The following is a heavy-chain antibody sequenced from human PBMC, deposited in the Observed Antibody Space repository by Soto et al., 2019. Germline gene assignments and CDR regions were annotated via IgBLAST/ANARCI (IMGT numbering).Heavy chain of an antibody. CDR1: GFTFSNYG. CDR2: ISYDGSNE. D-gene: IGHD3-3*01. J-gene: IGHJ5*02. CDR3: AKGGAIFGPGTALFDP. Sequence: WGSLRLPCAASGFTFSNYGMLWLRQALGKGLEWVAGISYDGSNEYYACSVKGRFTISRDNSQNTLYLQMNSLRAEDTAVYYCAKGGAIFGPGTALFDPWGQGTLVTVAS. V-gene: IGHV3-30*18.